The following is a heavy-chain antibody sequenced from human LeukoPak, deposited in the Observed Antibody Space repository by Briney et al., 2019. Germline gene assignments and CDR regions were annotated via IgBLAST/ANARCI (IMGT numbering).Heavy chain of an antibody. D-gene: IGHD6-13*01. CDR1: GITVISSY. J-gene: IGHJ4*02. V-gene: IGHV3-66*02. CDR2: MYRGGDT. CDR3: ARVNIASAGLYYFDY. Sequence: GGSLRLSCAASGITVISSYMTWVRQAPGKGLEWVSVMYRGGDTYYADSVKGRFTISRDNSKNTLYLQMNSLRGEDMAVYYCARVNIASAGLYYFDYWGQGTLVTVSS.